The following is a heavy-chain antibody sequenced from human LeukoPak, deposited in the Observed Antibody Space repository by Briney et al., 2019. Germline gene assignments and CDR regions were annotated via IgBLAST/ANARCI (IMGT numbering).Heavy chain of an antibody. Sequence: GGSLRLSCTASGFTFGDYAMSWFRQAPGKGLEWVGFIRSKAYGGTTEYAASVKGRFTISRDDSKSIAYLQMNSLKTEDTAVYYCTRDQSGDIVATIYSMDVWGQGTTVTVSS. CDR2: IRSKAYGGTT. CDR1: GFTFGDYA. CDR3: TRDQSGDIVATIYSMDV. J-gene: IGHJ6*02. D-gene: IGHD5-12*01. V-gene: IGHV3-49*03.